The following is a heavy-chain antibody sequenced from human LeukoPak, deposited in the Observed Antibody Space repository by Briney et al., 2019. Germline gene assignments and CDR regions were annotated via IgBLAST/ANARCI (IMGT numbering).Heavy chain of an antibody. CDR1: GFTFSSYS. D-gene: IGHD4-17*01. CDR2: ISSSSSYI. CDR3: ARALLGGEDY. J-gene: IGHJ4*02. V-gene: IGHV3-21*01. Sequence: PGGSLRLSCAAPGFTFSSYSMNWVRQAPGKGLEWVSSISSSSSYIYYADSVKGRFTISRDNAKNSLYLQMNSLRAEDTAVYYCARALLGGEDYWGQGTLVTVSS.